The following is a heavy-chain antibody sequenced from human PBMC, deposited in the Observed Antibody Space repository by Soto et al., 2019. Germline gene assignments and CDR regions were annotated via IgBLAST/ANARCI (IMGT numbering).Heavy chain of an antibody. CDR1: GFSVSNSY. J-gene: IGHJ5*02. CDR3: VRDRGGSYWLDP. V-gene: IGHV3-53*01. CDR2: LYSGGTT. D-gene: IGHD2-15*01. Sequence: EVQLVESGGGLVQPGGSLRISCVASGFSVSNSYMSWVRQAPGKGLEWVSILYSGGTTYYADSVKGRFTFSRDTSENIVFLQMNNLRVEDTAVYYCVRDRGGSYWLDPWGQGTLVTVSS.